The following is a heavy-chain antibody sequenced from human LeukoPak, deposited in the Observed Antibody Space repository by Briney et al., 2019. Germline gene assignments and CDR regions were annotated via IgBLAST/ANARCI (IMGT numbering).Heavy chain of an antibody. J-gene: IGHJ6*04. CDR1: GFTFSSYA. V-gene: IGHV3-23*01. CDR2: ISGSGGST. Sequence: GGSLRLSCAASGFTFSSYAMSWVRQAPGKGPEWVSAISGSGGSTYYADSVKGRFTISRDNSKNTLYLQMNSLRAEDTAVYYCARRRVAAAAGIPHYGMDVWGKGTMVTVSS. CDR3: ARRRVAAAAGIPHYGMDV. D-gene: IGHD6-13*01.